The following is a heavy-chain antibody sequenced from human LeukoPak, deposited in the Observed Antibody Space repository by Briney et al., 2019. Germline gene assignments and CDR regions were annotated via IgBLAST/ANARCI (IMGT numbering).Heavy chain of an antibody. CDR2: IYYSGST. J-gene: IGHJ4*02. V-gene: IGHV4-39*07. CDR1: GGSISSSSYY. D-gene: IGHD3-16*02. Sequence: SETLSLTCTVSGGSISSSSYYWGWIRQPPGKGLEWIGCIYYSGSTYYNPSLKSRVTISVDTSKNQFSLKLSSVTAADTAVYYCARDYVWGSYRPYYFDYWGQGTLVNVSS. CDR3: ARDYVWGSYRPYYFDY.